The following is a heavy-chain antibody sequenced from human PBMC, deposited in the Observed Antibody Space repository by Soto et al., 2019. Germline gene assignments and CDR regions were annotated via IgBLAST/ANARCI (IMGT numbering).Heavy chain of an antibody. CDR3: ATYRRGEGGRGY. CDR2: DYSDST. D-gene: IGHD3-16*01. V-gene: IGHV4-59*08. CDR1: GGSVSSHH. J-gene: IGHJ4*02. Sequence: QVQLQESGPGLVKPSETLSLTCTVSGGSVSSHHWTWIRQPPGKGLEWIGDYSDSTGYSPSLKSRVTISADTSKNQFSLKLSSVTATDTAVYYCATYRRGEGGRGYWGQGTLVTVSS.